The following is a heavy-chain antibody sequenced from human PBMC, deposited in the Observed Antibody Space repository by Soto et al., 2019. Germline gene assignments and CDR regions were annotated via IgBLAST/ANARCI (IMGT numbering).Heavy chain of an antibody. CDR1: GGTFKNNG. D-gene: IGHD6-6*01. V-gene: IGHV1-69*01. CDR2: IIPVFGTT. J-gene: IGHJ6*02. Sequence: QVHLVQSGAEVKKAGSSVKVSCKAPGGTFKNNGISWVRQAPGQGLEWMGGIIPVFGTTNYAQKFQGRLTIIADDSTSTVYMELSRLRYEDTAVYYCARQARPSTRNYYYYGMDVWGQGTTVTVSS. CDR3: ARQARPSTRNYYYYGMDV.